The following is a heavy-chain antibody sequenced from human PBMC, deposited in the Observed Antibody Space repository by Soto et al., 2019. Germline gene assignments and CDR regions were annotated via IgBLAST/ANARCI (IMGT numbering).Heavy chain of an antibody. CDR1: GLTSSSYE. CDR3: ARVGRSEDY. V-gene: IGHV3-48*03. Sequence: LRLSCAASGLTSSSYEMNWVRQAPGKGLEWVSYISSSGSTIYYADSVKGRFTISRDNAKNSLYLQTNSLRAEDTAVYYCARVGRSEDYWGQGTLVTVSS. J-gene: IGHJ4*02. CDR2: ISSSGSTI. D-gene: IGHD3-3*01.